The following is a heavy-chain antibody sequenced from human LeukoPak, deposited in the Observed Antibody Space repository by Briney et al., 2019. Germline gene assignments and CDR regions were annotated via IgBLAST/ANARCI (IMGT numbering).Heavy chain of an antibody. D-gene: IGHD5-12*01. CDR3: ARVSPHGYSGYDPFDY. V-gene: IGHV1-46*01. J-gene: IGHJ4*02. Sequence: ASVKVSCKASGYTFTSYYMHWVRQAPGQGLEWMGIINPSGGSTSYAQKFQGRVTMTRDTSTSTVYMELSSLRSEDTAVYYCARVSPHGYSGYDPFDYWGQGTPVTVSS. CDR1: GYTFTSYY. CDR2: INPSGGST.